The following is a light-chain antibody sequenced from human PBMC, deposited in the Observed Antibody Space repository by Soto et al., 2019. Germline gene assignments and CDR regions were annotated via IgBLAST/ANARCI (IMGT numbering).Light chain of an antibody. J-gene: IGKJ1*01. CDR3: QQRSNWPRT. Sequence: EIVLTQSPGTLSLSPGERATLSCRASQIFSSTSLAWYQQKPGQAPRLFIYDASNRATGIPARFSGSGSGTDFTLTISSLEPEDFAVYYCQQRSNWPRTFGQGTKVDIK. CDR1: QIFSSTS. V-gene: IGKV3-11*01. CDR2: DAS.